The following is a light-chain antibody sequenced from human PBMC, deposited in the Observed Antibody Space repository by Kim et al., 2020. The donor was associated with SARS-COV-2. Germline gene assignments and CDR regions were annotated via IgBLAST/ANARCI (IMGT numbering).Light chain of an antibody. V-gene: IGLV3-19*01. CDR1: SLRGYY. CDR2: GKN. J-gene: IGLJ2*01. Sequence: VAMGQTVRITCQEDSLRGYYATWYQQKPGQAPIHVIYGKNNRPSGIPDGFSGSSSGNTASLTITGTQAGDEADYYCNSRDSNDNVVFGGGTQLTVL. CDR3: NSRDSNDNVV.